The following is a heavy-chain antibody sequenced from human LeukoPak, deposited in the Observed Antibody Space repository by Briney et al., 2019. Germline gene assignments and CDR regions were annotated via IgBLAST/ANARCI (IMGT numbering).Heavy chain of an antibody. CDR1: GGSISSYY. CDR3: AREGSGSYRGPIDY. J-gene: IGHJ4*02. Sequence: SETLSLICPVSGGSISSYYWSWIRQPPGKGLEWIGYIYYSGSTNYNPSLKSRVTISVDTSKNQFSLKLSSVTAADTAVYYCAREGSGSYRGPIDYWGQGTLVTVSS. D-gene: IGHD1-26*01. V-gene: IGHV4-59*01. CDR2: IYYSGST.